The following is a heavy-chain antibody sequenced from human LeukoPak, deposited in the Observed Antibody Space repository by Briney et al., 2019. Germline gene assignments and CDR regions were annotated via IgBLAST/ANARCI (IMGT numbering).Heavy chain of an antibody. CDR3: AKDWGYTTMVSYYFDY. CDR1: GFTFSSYG. J-gene: IGHJ4*02. Sequence: GGSLRLSCAASGFTFSSYGMHWVRQAPGKGLEWVAVIWYDGNDKYYADSVKGRFTISRDNSKNTLYLQMNSLRAEDTAVYYCAKDWGYTTMVSYYFDYWGQGTLVTVSS. CDR2: IWYDGNDK. V-gene: IGHV3-33*06. D-gene: IGHD5-18*01.